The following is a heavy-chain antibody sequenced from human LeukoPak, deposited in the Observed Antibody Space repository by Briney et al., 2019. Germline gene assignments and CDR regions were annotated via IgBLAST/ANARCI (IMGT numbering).Heavy chain of an antibody. J-gene: IGHJ6*03. CDR3: ARATGYCSSTSCFPYYYYYMDV. CDR1: GFTFSSYW. CDR2: INGDGSTT. Sequence: GGSLRLSCAASGFTFSSYWIHWVRQAPGKGLVWVSRINGDGSTTNYADSVKGRFTISRDNAKNTVYLQMNSLTAEDTAVYYCARATGYCSSTSCFPYYYYYMDVWGKGTTVTVSS. D-gene: IGHD2-2*01. V-gene: IGHV3-74*01.